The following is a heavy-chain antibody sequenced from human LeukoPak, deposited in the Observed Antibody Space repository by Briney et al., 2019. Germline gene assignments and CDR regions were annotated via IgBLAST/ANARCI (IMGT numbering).Heavy chain of an antibody. J-gene: IGHJ4*02. V-gene: IGHV3-23*01. CDR2: ISGSGGST. CDR1: GFTFSSYG. D-gene: IGHD4-17*01. CDR3: AKSAGDYVSYFDY. Sequence: TGGSLRLSCAASGFTFSSYGMSWVRQVPGKGLEWVSAISGSGGSTYYADSVKGRFTISRDNSKNTLYLQMNSLRAEDTAVYYCAKSAGDYVSYFDYWGQGTLVTVSS.